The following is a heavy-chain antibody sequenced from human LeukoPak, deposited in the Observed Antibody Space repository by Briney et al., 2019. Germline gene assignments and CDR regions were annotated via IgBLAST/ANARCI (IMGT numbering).Heavy chain of an antibody. CDR1: GGSISSYY. CDR3: AGGSGCLIDD. Sequence: SETLSLTCTVSGGSISSYYWGWIRQPPGNGLEWIGYIYPSGNNNYNPSLKSRVTISVDASKNQFSLRLTSLTAADTAMYICAGGSGCLIDDWGHGILVTVSS. CDR2: IYPSGNN. V-gene: IGHV4-4*09. J-gene: IGHJ4*01. D-gene: IGHD3-16*01.